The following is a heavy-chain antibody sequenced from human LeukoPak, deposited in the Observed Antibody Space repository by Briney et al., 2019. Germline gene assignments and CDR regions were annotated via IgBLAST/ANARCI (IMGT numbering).Heavy chain of an antibody. J-gene: IGHJ4*02. V-gene: IGHV3-9*01. Sequence: GRSLRLSCAASGFTFDDYAMHWVRQAPGKGLEWVSGISWNSGSIGYADSVKGRFTISRDNAKNSLFLQMNSLRAEDTAVYYCARGGGCHRTNCYWADYWGQGTLVTVSS. CDR1: GFTFDDYA. CDR2: ISWNSGSI. D-gene: IGHD2-2*01. CDR3: ARGGGCHRTNCYWADY.